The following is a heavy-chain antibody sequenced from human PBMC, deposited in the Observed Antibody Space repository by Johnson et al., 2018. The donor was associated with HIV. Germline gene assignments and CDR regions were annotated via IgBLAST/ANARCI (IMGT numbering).Heavy chain of an antibody. D-gene: IGHD5-24*01. V-gene: IGHV3-9*01. J-gene: IGHJ3*02. CDR3: ARACRDGYTCDVFDI. CDR2: IIWNSGSI. CDR1: GFTFDDYA. Sequence: VQVVESGGDLVQPGRSLRLSCAASGFTFDDYAMHWVRQAPGKGLEWVSGIIWNSGSIGSADSVKGRLTISRDNAKDSLFLQMNSLRAEDTAVYYCARACRDGYTCDVFDIWGQGTLVTVSS.